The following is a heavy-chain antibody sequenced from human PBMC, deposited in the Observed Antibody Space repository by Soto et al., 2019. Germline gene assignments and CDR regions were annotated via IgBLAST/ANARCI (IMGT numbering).Heavy chain of an antibody. Sequence: QVQLLQSGAEVKKPGASVRISCKSSANTFITNYINWVRQAPGQWLEWLGVINPRRGSIWYAQKFQSSVSMTGDLYTRAVFLELSDLKSEDTAVYSCASVYGLDQHDDFWSGYYDYWGQGTLVIVSS. J-gene: IGHJ4*02. CDR2: INPRRGSI. V-gene: IGHV1-46*01. D-gene: IGHD3-3*01. CDR3: ASVYGLDQHDDFWSGYYDY. CDR1: ANTFITNY.